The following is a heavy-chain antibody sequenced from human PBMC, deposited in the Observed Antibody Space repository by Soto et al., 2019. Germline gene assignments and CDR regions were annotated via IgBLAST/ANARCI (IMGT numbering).Heavy chain of an antibody. CDR3: AGDFLESSGWYGTVFDY. D-gene: IGHD6-19*01. CDR2: INPNSGGT. CDR1: GYTFTGYY. J-gene: IGHJ4*02. V-gene: IGHV1-2*04. Sequence: ASVKVSCKASGYTFTGYYMHWVRQAPGQGLEWMGWINPNSGGTNYAQKFQGWVTMTRDTSISTAYMELSRLRSDDTAVYYCAGDFLESSGWYGTVFDYWGQGTLVTVSS.